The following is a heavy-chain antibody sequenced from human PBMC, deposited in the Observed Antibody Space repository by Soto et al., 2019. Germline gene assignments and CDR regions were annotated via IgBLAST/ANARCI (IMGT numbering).Heavy chain of an antibody. D-gene: IGHD5-18*01. V-gene: IGHV1-18*01. CDR3: ARVRIQLWYYYGMDV. CDR2: ISAYNGNT. J-gene: IGHJ6*02. Sequence: ASVKVSCKASGYTFTSYGISWVRQAPGQGLEWMGWISAYNGNTNYAQKLQGRVTMTTDKSTSTAYMELRSLRSDDTAVYYCARVRIQLWYYYGMDVWGQGTTVTVSS. CDR1: GYTFTSYG.